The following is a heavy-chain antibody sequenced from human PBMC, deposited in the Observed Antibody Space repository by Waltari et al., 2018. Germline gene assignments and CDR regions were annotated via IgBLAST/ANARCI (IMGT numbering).Heavy chain of an antibody. CDR2: IYYVGTT. D-gene: IGHD2-8*01. CDR3: ARGGPRYWIYGPDRAFDY. Sequence: QVQLQESGPGLVKPSETLSLTCTVSDYSISNGYFWGWIRQPPGKGLEWIGSIYYVGTTYSNPSLKSRVTMSMDTSENQFSLRLTSVTAADTAVYYCARGGPRYWIYGPDRAFDYWGQGTLVTVSS. J-gene: IGHJ4*02. V-gene: IGHV4-38-2*02. CDR1: DYSISNGYF.